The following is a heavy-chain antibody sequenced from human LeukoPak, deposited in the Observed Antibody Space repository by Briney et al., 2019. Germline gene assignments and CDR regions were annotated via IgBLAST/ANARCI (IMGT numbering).Heavy chain of an antibody. V-gene: IGHV4-39*01. D-gene: IGHD2/OR15-2a*01. CDR2: IFYTGST. J-gene: IGHJ6*02. CDR1: GGSISGNSYY. CDR3: ATFHYYYGMDV. Sequence: PSETLSLTCTVSGGSISGNSYYWGWIRQPPGKGLEWIGNIFYTGSTYYNPSLKSRVIISVDTSKNQFSLKLNSVTAANTAVYYCATFHYYYGMDVWGQGTTVTVSS.